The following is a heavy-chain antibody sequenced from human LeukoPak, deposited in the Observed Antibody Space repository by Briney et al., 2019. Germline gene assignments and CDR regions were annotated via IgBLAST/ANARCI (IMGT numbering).Heavy chain of an antibody. Sequence: GGSLRLSCAASGFTFSSYSMNWVRQAPGKGLEWVSYISSSSSTIYYADSVKGRFTIFRDNAKNSLYLQMNSLRDEDTAVYYCARDPLWFGEFPDYFDYWGQGTLVTVSS. D-gene: IGHD3-10*01. V-gene: IGHV3-48*02. CDR1: GFTFSSYS. CDR3: ARDPLWFGEFPDYFDY. CDR2: ISSSSSTI. J-gene: IGHJ4*02.